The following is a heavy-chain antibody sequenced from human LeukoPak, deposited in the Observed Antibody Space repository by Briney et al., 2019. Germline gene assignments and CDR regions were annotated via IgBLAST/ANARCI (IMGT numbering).Heavy chain of an antibody. D-gene: IGHD2-15*01. V-gene: IGHV1-18*04. CDR1: GYTFTIYG. CDR2: ISAYNGNT. CDR3: ASTLGYCSGGSCSHWFDP. J-gene: IGHJ5*02. Sequence: ASVKVSFKASGYTFTIYGISWVRQAPGQGLEWMGWISAYNGNTNYAQKLQGRVTMTTDTSTSTAYMELRSLRSEDTAVYYCASTLGYCSGGSCSHWFDPWGQGTLVTVSS.